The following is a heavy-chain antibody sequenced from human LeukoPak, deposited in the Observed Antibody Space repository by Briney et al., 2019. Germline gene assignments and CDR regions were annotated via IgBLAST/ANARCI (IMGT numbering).Heavy chain of an antibody. D-gene: IGHD2-21*02. V-gene: IGHV3-43*01. CDR2: INRRGHT. CDR1: GFTFDRFT. CDR3: AKEVDCPSDCLFLHS. Sequence: LSGGSLRLSFAASGFTFDRFTIHWVRQTPGKGLEWVSLINRRGHTFYADSVKGRFTISRDNSRNSVFLQMNSLRPEDTALYHCAKEVDCPSDCLFLHSWGQGTLVTVSS. J-gene: IGHJ4*02.